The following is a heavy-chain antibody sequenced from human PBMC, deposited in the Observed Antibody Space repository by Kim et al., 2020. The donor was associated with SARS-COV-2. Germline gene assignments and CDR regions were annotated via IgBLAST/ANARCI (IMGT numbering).Heavy chain of an antibody. V-gene: IGHV3-7*01. J-gene: IGHJ5*02. D-gene: IGHD3-10*01. CDR2: IKQDGSEK. Sequence: GGSLRLSCAASGFTFSSYWMSWVRQAPGKGLEWVANIKQDGSEKYYVDSVKGRFTISRDNAKNSLYLQMNSLRAEDTAVYYCARRAPRITMVRGVIRYNWFDPWGQGTLVTVSS. CDR3: ARRAPRITMVRGVIRYNWFDP. CDR1: GFTFSSYW.